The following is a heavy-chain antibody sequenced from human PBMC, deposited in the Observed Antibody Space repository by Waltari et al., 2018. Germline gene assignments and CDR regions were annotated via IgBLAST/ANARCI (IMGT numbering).Heavy chain of an antibody. CDR3: ASAVRPLAIGSGYFDV. J-gene: IGHJ2*01. V-gene: IGHV3-21*01. D-gene: IGHD2-15*01. Sequence: YTMSWVRQAPGKGLEWVSSISSRSSFITYADSVKGRFGISRDDATNPLSLQMTSLRDANTAVYYCASAVRPLAIGSGYFDVWGRGTLVTVSS. CDR2: ISSRSSFI. CDR1: YT.